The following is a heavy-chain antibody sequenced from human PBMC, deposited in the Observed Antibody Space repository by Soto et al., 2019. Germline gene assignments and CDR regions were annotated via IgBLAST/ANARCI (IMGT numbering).Heavy chain of an antibody. Sequence: PGESLKISCKGSGYSFTSYWIGWVRQMPGKGLEWMGIIYPGDSDTRYSPSFQGQVTISADKSISTAYLQWSSLKASDTAMYYCARSRDDYGDYGYYYYYYMDVWGKGTTVTVSS. V-gene: IGHV5-51*01. J-gene: IGHJ6*03. CDR1: GYSFTSYW. D-gene: IGHD4-17*01. CDR3: ARSRDDYGDYGYYYYYYMDV. CDR2: IYPGDSDT.